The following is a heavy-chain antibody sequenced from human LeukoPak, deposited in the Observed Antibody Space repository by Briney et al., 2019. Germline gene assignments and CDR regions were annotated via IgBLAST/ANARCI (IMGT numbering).Heavy chain of an antibody. CDR1: GYTFTSYD. CDR2: MNPDSGNT. CDR3: GRGQWQELHDY. D-gene: IGHD6-19*01. V-gene: IGHV1-8*02. J-gene: IGHJ4*02. Sequence: GASVKVSCKASGYTFTSYDINWVRQATGQGLEWMGWMNPDSGNTAYAQKFQGRVSMTRDTSISTAFMVLSSLTSDDTAVYYCGRGQWQELHDYWGQGTLVIVSS.